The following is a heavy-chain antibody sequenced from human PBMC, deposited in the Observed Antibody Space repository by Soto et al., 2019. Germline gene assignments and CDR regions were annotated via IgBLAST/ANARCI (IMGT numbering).Heavy chain of an antibody. Sequence: GGSLRLSCAASGFTFDDYAMHWVRQAPGKGLEWVSGISWNSGRIDYADSVKGRFTISRDNAKNPLYLQMNSLRGEDTALYYCLRDATKEWLTRPAYWGQGRQVTVSS. J-gene: IGHJ4*02. CDR2: ISWNSGRI. V-gene: IGHV3-9*01. D-gene: IGHD6-19*01. CDR3: LRDATKEWLTRPAY. CDR1: GFTFDDYA.